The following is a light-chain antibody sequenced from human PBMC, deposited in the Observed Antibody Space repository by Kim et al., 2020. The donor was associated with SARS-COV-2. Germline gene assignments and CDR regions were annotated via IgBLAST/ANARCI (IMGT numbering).Light chain of an antibody. CDR1: NSDVRTYNY. CDR2: DVS. J-gene: IGLJ2*01. Sequence: QSALTQPASVSGSPGQSITISCTGTNSDVRTYNYVAWYQQRPDKAPKLIIYDVSFRPSGVSNRFSGSKSGNTASLTISGLQTEDEADYYCSSYTTSSTLIFGGGTQLTVL. CDR3: SSYTTSSTLI. V-gene: IGLV2-14*03.